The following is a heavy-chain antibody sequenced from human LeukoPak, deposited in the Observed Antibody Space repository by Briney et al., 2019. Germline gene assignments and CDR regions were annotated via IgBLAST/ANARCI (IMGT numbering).Heavy chain of an antibody. CDR3: ARKYCSTTSCSYGFDI. V-gene: IGHV4-39*07. CDR2: IYYSGST. D-gene: IGHD2-2*01. Sequence: KPSETLSLTCTVSGGSISSSSYYWGWIRQPPGKGLEWIGSIYYSGSTYYNPSLKSRVTISVDTSKNQFSLKLTSVTAADTAVYFCARKYCSTTSCSYGFDIWGQGTMVTVSS. CDR1: GGSISSSSYY. J-gene: IGHJ3*02.